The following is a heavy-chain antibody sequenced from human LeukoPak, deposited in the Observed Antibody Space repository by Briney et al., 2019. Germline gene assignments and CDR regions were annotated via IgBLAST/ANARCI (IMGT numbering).Heavy chain of an antibody. Sequence: GGTLRLSCAASGFTFDDHGMSWVRQAPGKGPEWVSGIKWNGASTGYADSVKGRFTISRDNAKNSLYLQMNSLRAEDTAFYYCARNAGSGFYYYFDSWGQGTLVTVSS. CDR1: GFTFDDHG. CDR2: IKWNGAST. CDR3: ARNAGSGFYYYFDS. V-gene: IGHV3-20*04. D-gene: IGHD3-22*01. J-gene: IGHJ4*02.